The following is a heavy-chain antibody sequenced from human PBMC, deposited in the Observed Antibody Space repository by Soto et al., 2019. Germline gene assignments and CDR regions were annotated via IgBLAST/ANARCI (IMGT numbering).Heavy chain of an antibody. CDR3: ALYYCSTTSCYMDY. CDR2: FDPEDGET. Sequence: ASVKSSCKVSGYTLTELSMHWVRQAPGKGLEWMGGFDPEDGETIYAQKFQGRVTMTRNTSISTAYMELSSLRSEVTAVYYCALYYCSTTSCYMDYWGQGTLVTAS. J-gene: IGHJ4*02. CDR1: GYTLTELS. V-gene: IGHV1-24*01. D-gene: IGHD2-2*02.